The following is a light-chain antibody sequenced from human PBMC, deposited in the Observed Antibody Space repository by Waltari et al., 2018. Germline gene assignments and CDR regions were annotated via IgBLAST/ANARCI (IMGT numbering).Light chain of an antibody. CDR1: SSDVGGYDY. J-gene: IGLJ3*02. CDR2: EVT. V-gene: IGLV2-8*01. Sequence: QSALTQPPSASGSPGQSVTISCTGTSSDVGGYDYVSWYQQHPDKAPKLMSYEVTKRPPVVPDRFSGSKSGNTASLTVSGLQAEDEADYYCSSYAGSNLWVFGGGTKLTVL. CDR3: SSYAGSNLWV.